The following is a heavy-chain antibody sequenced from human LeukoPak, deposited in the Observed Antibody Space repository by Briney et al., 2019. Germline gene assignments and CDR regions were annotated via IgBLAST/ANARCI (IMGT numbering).Heavy chain of an antibody. CDR2: ISGSGGST. Sequence: GGSLRLSCAASGFTFSSYAMSWVRQAPGKGLEWVSAISGSGGSTYYADSVKVRFTISRDNSKNTLYLQTNSLRAEDTAVYYCAKTPSHYYDSSGLDYWGQGTLVTVSS. J-gene: IGHJ4*02. D-gene: IGHD3-22*01. CDR3: AKTPSHYYDSSGLDY. V-gene: IGHV3-23*01. CDR1: GFTFSSYA.